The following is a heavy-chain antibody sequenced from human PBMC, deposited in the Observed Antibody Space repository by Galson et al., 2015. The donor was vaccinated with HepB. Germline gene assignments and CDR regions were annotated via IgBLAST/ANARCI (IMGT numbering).Heavy chain of an antibody. V-gene: IGHV1-46*01. D-gene: IGHD3-3*01. J-gene: IGHJ6*02. CDR2: INPSGGST. Sequence: SVKVSCKASGYTFTSYYMHWVRQAPGQGLEWMGIINPSGGSTSYAQKFQGRVTMTRDTSTSTVYMELSSLRPEDTAVYYCARDQGPYYDFWSGYYHNHYYYYGMDVWGQGTTVTVSS. CDR1: GYTFTSYY. CDR3: ARDQGPYYDFWSGYYHNHYYYYGMDV.